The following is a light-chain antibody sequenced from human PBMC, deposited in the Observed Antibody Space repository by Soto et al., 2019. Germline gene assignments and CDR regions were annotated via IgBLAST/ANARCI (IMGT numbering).Light chain of an antibody. CDR2: EVT. Sequence: QSVLTQPPSASGFPGQSVTISCTGTSSDVGYYDYVSWYQQHPGKAPKLVIYEVTKRPSGVPDRVSASKSGNTASLTVSAIRDEDEADYYGGSYAGRNNVVFGSETKVTGL. V-gene: IGLV2-8*01. CDR3: GSYAGRNNVV. J-gene: IGLJ1*01. CDR1: SSDVGYYDY.